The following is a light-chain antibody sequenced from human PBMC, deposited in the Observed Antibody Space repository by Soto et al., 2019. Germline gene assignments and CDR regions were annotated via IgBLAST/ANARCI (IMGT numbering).Light chain of an antibody. J-gene: IGKJ1*01. CDR3: QQYGSSGT. V-gene: IGKV3-15*01. CDR1: QSVSSK. CDR2: GAS. Sequence: EIVMTQSPATLSVSPGERATLSCTASQSVSSKLAWYQQRPGQAPRLLIYGASTRATGIPARFSGSGSGTEFTLTISSLQSEDFAVYYCQQYGSSGTFGQGTKVDIK.